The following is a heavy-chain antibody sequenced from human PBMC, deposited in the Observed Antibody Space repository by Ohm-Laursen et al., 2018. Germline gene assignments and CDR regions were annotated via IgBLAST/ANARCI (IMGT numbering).Heavy chain of an antibody. CDR3: AKGTVTTLSSFDN. CDR1: GFTFSSYG. CDR2: ISYDGSNK. D-gene: IGHD4-17*01. J-gene: IGHJ4*02. V-gene: IGHV3-30*18. Sequence: SSLRLSCAASGFTFSSYGMHWVRQAPGKGLEWVAVISYDGSNKYYADSVKGRFTISRDNSKNTLYLQMNSLRAEDTAVYYCAKGTVTTLSSFDNWGQGTLVTVSS.